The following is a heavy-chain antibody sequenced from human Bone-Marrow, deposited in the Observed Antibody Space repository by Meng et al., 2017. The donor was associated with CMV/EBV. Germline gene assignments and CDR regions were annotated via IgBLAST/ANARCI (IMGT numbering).Heavy chain of an antibody. D-gene: IGHD1-7*01. J-gene: IGHJ6*02. CDR3: ARGPRWNYGFYYYYGMDV. CDR1: GYTFTSYD. Sequence: ASVKVSCKASGYTFTSYDINWVRQATGQGLEWMGWMNPNSGNTGYAQKFQGRVTMTRNTSISTAYMELSSLRSEDTAVYYCARGPRWNYGFYYYYGMDVWGQGTTVTVSS. V-gene: IGHV1-8*01. CDR2: MNPNSGNT.